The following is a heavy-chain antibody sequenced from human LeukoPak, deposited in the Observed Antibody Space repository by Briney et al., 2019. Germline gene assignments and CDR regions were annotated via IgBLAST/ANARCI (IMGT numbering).Heavy chain of an antibody. CDR3: AREGVVKGYFDY. D-gene: IGHD3-3*01. J-gene: IGHJ4*02. CDR1: GGSISPYF. Sequence: SETLTLTCTVSGGSISPYFWSWIRQPPGKGLEWIGYIYYRGSTNYNPSLKSRVTISLDTSKDQFSLKLSSVTAADTAVYYCAREGVVKGYFDYWGQGTLVTVSS. V-gene: IGHV4-59*01. CDR2: IYYRGST.